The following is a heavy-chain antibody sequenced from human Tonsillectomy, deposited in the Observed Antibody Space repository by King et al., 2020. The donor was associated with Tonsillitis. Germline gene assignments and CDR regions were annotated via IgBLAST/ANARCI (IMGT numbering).Heavy chain of an antibody. J-gene: IGHJ4*02. V-gene: IGHV3-74*01. D-gene: IGHD3-10*01. CDR1: GFTFSGYW. CDR3: AKNWGLWF. CDR2: INSDGDST. Sequence: VQLVESGGGLVQPGGSLRLSCAASGFTFSGYWMHWVRQAPAKGLVWVSRINSDGDSTDYADSVKGRFTISRDNAKDTLFLQMNSLRAEDTAVYYCAKNWGLWFGGQGTLVTVSS.